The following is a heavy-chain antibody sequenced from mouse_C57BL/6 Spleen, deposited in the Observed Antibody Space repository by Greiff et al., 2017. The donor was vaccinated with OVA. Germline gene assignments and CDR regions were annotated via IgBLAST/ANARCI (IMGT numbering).Heavy chain of an antibody. Sequence: EVKLMESEGGLVQPGSSMKLSCTASGFTFSDYYMAWVRQVPKKGLEWVANINYDGSSTYYLDSLKSRFIISRDNAKNILYLQMSSLKSEDTATYYCARNYGSSFDYWGQGTTLTVSS. CDR1: GFTFSDYY. CDR2: INYDGSST. J-gene: IGHJ2*01. CDR3: ARNYGSSFDY. D-gene: IGHD1-1*01. V-gene: IGHV5-16*01.